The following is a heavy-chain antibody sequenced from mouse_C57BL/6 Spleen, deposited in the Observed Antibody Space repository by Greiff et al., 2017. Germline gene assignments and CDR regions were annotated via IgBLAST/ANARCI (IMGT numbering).Heavy chain of an antibody. Sequence: QVQLQQSGPELVKPGASVKISCKASGYAFSSSWMNWVKQRPGKGLEWIGRIYPGDGDTNYNGKFKGKATLTADKSSSTAYMQLSSLTSEDSAVYFCARDYYSNEGAMVYWGQGTSVTVSS. CDR1: GYAFSSSW. J-gene: IGHJ4*01. D-gene: IGHD2-5*01. CDR2: IYPGDGDT. V-gene: IGHV1-82*01. CDR3: ARDYYSNEGAMVY.